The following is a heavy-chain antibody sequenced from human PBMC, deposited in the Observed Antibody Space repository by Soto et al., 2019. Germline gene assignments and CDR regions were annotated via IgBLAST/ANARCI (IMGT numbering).Heavy chain of an antibody. CDR2: IYYRGST. Sequence: PSETLSLTCTVSGGSISNSISYWGWIRQPSGKGLGWIGSIYYRGSTDYNPSLKSRVTISVDTSKNHFSLKLSSVTAADTAVYYCARARFGGLIDLPNWGNFNAAEFDFWGQGTLVTVSS. CDR1: GGSISNSISY. V-gene: IGHV4-39*02. D-gene: IGHD3-16*02. J-gene: IGHJ4*02. CDR3: ARARFGGLIDLPNWGNFNAAEFDF.